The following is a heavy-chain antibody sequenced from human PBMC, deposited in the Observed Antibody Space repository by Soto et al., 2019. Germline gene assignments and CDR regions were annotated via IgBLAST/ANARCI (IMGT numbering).Heavy chain of an antibody. CDR2: ISDSGATT. CDR3: AKEDTSSGSLDY. Sequence: GESLKISCAASGFPFGENAMSWVRQAPGKGLEWVSGISDSGATTYYADSVRGRFTISRDNSKNTLYLQMKSLRAEDSASYYCAKEDTSSGSLDYWGQGALVTVSS. J-gene: IGHJ4*02. CDR1: GFPFGENA. D-gene: IGHD6-19*01. V-gene: IGHV3-23*01.